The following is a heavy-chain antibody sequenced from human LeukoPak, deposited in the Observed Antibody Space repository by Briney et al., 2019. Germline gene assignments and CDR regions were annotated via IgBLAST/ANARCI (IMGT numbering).Heavy chain of an antibody. CDR1: GGSFSGYY. J-gene: IGHJ4*02. CDR3: ARAGIWLRLFDY. D-gene: IGHD5-12*01. V-gene: IGHV4-34*01. Sequence: SSETLSLTCAVYGGSFSGYYWSWIRQPPGKGLEWIGEINHSGSTNYNPSLKSRVTISVDTSKNQFSLKLSSVTAADTAVYYCARAGIWLRLFDYWGQGTLVTVSS. CDR2: INHSGST.